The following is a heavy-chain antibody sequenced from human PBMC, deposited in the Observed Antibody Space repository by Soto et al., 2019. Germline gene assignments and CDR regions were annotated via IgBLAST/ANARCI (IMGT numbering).Heavy chain of an antibody. V-gene: IGHV1-2*04. Sequence: ASVKVSCKVSGYTLTELSMHWVRQAPGKGLEWMGWINPNSGGTNYAQKFQGWVTMTRDTSISTAYMELSRLRSDDTAVYYCARDLSSTSCYDCWFDPWGQGTLVTVSS. CDR2: INPNSGGT. D-gene: IGHD2-2*01. J-gene: IGHJ5*02. CDR1: GYTLTELS. CDR3: ARDLSSTSCYDCWFDP.